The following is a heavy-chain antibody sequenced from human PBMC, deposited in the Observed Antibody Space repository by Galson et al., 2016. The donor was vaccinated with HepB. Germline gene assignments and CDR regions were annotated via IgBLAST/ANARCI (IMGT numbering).Heavy chain of an antibody. Sequence: SLRLSCAASGFSVSSNYMSWVRQAPGKGLQWVSVIFSGGSTYYADSVKGRFTISRDSSKNTLHLQMNSLRAEDTAVYYCARDGEYYYGSGSYAETCGQGTLVTVAS. CDR1: GFSVSSNY. J-gene: IGHJ5*02. CDR3: ARDGEYYYGSGSYAET. D-gene: IGHD3-10*01. V-gene: IGHV3-53*01. CDR2: IFSGGST.